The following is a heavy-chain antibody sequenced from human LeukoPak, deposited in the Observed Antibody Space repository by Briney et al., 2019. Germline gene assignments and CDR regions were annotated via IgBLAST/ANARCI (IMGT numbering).Heavy chain of an antibody. J-gene: IGHJ4*02. CDR3: ARVLGQYYFDY. V-gene: IGHV1-18*01. Sequence: ASVKVSCKASGGTFSSYAISWVRQAPGQGLEWMGWISAYNGNTNYAQKLQGRVTMTTDTSTSTAYMELRSLRSDDTAVYYCARVLGQYYFDYWGQGTLVTVSS. CDR2: ISAYNGNT. CDR1: GGTFSSYA. D-gene: IGHD1/OR15-1a*01.